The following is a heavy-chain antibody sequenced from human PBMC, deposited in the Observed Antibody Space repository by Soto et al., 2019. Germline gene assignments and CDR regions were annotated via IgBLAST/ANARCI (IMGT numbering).Heavy chain of an antibody. V-gene: IGHV4-31*03. J-gene: IGHJ4*02. Sequence: PSETLSLTCTVSGGSISSGGYYWSWIRQDPGKGLEWIGYIYYSGSTYYNPSLKSRVTISVDTSKNQFSLKLSSVTAADTAVYYCARYYGGNSELLDYWGQGTLVNVSS. D-gene: IGHD4-17*01. CDR2: IYYSGST. CDR3: ARYYGGNSELLDY. CDR1: GGSISSGGYY.